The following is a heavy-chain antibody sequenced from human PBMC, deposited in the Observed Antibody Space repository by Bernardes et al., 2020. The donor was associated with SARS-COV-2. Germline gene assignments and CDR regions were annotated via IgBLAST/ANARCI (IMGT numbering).Heavy chain of an antibody. CDR2: ISYEGSKK. J-gene: IGHJ6*02. D-gene: IGHD2-2*01. CDR3: AKLRSVLWIHPYYNAMDA. CDR1: GFTFNNFG. V-gene: IGHV3-30*18. Sequence: GGSLRLSCTASGFTFNNFGMHWVRQAPGKGLEWVAVISYEGSKKYYADSVEGRFTISKDNSKNTVYLEMNSLRPEDTAVYYCAKLRSVLWIHPYYNAMDAWGQGTTVTVSS.